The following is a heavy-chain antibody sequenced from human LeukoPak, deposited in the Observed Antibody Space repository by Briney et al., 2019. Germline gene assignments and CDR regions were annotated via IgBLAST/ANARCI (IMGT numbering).Heavy chain of an antibody. D-gene: IGHD2-21*01. V-gene: IGHV4-34*01. CDR3: ASRAYGPLGYYYYYYGMDV. Sequence: LETLSLTCAVYGGSFSVYYWSWIRQPPGKGLEWIGEINHSGSTNYNPSLKSRVTISVDTSKNQFSLKLSSVTAADTAVYYCASRAYGPLGYYYYYYGMDVWGQGTTVTVSS. CDR1: GGSFSVYY. CDR2: INHSGST. J-gene: IGHJ6*02.